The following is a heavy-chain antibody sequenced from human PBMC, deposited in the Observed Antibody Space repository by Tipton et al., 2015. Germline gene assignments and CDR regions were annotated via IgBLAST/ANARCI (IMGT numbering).Heavy chain of an antibody. D-gene: IGHD2-21*02. Sequence: TLSLTCAVSAYSISRDYFWGWIRQPPGKGLEWIGSIDHNGSTYYNPSLKSRVTISIDRFKNQFSLKLSSVTAADTAVYYCASPSLPHDRGDYYFQSWGQGSLVTVSS. V-gene: IGHV4-38-2*01. CDR3: ASPSLPHDRGDYYFQS. CDR2: IDHNGST. CDR1: AYSISRDYF. J-gene: IGHJ4*02.